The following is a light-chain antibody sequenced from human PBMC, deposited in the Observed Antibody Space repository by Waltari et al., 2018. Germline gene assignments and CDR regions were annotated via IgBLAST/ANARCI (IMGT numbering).Light chain of an antibody. CDR1: QRVSDNY. CDR3: QQYGNSRYT. V-gene: IGKV3-20*01. CDR2: GAS. J-gene: IGKJ2*01. Sequence: EIVLTQSPGTLSLSPGERATLSCRASQRVSDNYLAWYQQKPGQPPRVLIYGASSRASGTPDRFSGSGSGTDFTLTISRLEPEDFAVYYCQQYGNSRYTFGQGTKLEIK.